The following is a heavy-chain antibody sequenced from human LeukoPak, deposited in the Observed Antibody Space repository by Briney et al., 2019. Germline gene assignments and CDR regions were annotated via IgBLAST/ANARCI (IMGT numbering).Heavy chain of an antibody. CDR3: ARDLAVTTLSVPPHYYYGMDV. CDR2: IWYDGSNK. V-gene: IGHV3-33*01. J-gene: IGHJ6*02. CDR1: GFTFSSYG. D-gene: IGHD4-17*01. Sequence: GGSLRLSCAASGFTFSSYGMHWVRQAPGKGPEWVAVIWYDGSNKYYADSVKGRFTISRDNSKNTLYLQMNSLRAEDTAVYYCARDLAVTTLSVPPHYYYGMDVWGQGTTVTVSS.